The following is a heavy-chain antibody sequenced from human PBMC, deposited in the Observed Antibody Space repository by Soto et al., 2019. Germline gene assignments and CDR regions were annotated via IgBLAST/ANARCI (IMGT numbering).Heavy chain of an antibody. CDR1: GGSISSYY. CDR3: ARYYGSGSYDDYYYDYYMDV. Sequence: SETLSLTCTVSGGSISSYYWIWIRQPPGKGLEWIGYIYYSGSTNYNPSLKSRVTISVDTSKNQFSLKLSSVTAADTAVYYCARYYGSGSYDDYYYDYYMDVWGKGTTVTVSS. CDR2: IYYSGST. D-gene: IGHD3-10*01. J-gene: IGHJ6*03. V-gene: IGHV4-59*08.